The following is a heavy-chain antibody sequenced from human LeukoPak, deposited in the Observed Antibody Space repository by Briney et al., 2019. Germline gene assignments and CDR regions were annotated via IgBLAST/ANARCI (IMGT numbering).Heavy chain of an antibody. CDR1: GYSINNRYY. CDR3: ARMSDY. V-gene: IGHV4-38-2*02. Sequence: SETLSLTCTVSGYSINNRYYWGWIRQPPGKGLEWIGSIYHSGSTYYNPSLKSPVTISVDTSKNQFSLKLSSVTAADTAAYYCARMSDYWGQGTLVTVSS. J-gene: IGHJ4*02. CDR2: IYHSGST.